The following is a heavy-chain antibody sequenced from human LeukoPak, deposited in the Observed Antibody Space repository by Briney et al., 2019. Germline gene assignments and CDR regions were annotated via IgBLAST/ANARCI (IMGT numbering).Heavy chain of an antibody. J-gene: IGHJ4*02. CDR2: INHSGST. Sequence: SETLSLTCAVYGGSFSGYYWSWIRQPPGKGLEWIGEINHSGSTNYNPSLKSRVTISVDTSKNQFSLKLSSVTAADTAVYYCARGLWRGYYDSSGYPPLTFDYWGQGTLVTVSS. CDR3: ARGLWRGYYDSSGYPPLTFDY. V-gene: IGHV4-34*01. CDR1: GGSFSGYY. D-gene: IGHD3-22*01.